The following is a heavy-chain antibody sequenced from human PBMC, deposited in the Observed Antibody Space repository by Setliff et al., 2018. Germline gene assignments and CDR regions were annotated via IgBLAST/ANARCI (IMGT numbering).Heavy chain of an antibody. D-gene: IGHD2-8*01. V-gene: IGHV4-4*07. CDR3: AKEHVVISFVTNTHHHYGMDV. J-gene: IGHJ6*02. CDR1: GASLTNRY. CDR2: IYTDGTT. Sequence: SETLSLTCTVSGASLTNRYWSWVRQPPGKGLEWIGRIYTDGTTNYNPSLKSRVSISADTSMNHFSLRMTSVSAADTAVYYCAKEHVVISFVTNTHHHYGMDVWGQGTTVTVSS.